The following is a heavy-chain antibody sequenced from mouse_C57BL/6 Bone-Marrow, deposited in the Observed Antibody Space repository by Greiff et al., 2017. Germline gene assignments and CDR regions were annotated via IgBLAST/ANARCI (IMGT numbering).Heavy chain of an antibody. CDR2: IGPEDGDT. Sequence: VQLQQSGAELVRPGASVKLSCTASGFNIKDYYMHWVKQRPEQGLEWIGRIGPEDGDTEYAPKFQGKATMTADTSSTTAYLQLSSLTSEDTAVYYCTNRFDYWGQGTTLTVSS. V-gene: IGHV14-1*01. J-gene: IGHJ2*01. CDR3: TNRFDY. CDR1: GFNIKDYY.